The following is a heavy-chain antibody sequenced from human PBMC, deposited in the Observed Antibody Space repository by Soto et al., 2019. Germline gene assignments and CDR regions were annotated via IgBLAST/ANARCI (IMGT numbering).Heavy chain of an antibody. V-gene: IGHV1-69*13. Sequence: SVKVSCKASGGTFSSYAISWVRQAPGQGLEWMGGIIPIFGTANYAQKFQGRVTITADESTSTAYMELSSLRSEDTAVYYCAKEDSGSYSASDYWGQGTLVTVSS. D-gene: IGHD1-26*01. J-gene: IGHJ4*02. CDR1: GGTFSSYA. CDR2: IIPIFGTA. CDR3: AKEDSGSYSASDY.